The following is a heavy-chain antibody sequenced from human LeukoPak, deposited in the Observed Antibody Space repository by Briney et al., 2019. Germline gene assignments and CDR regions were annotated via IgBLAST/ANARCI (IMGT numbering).Heavy chain of an antibody. CDR1: GFTFDDYA. CDR3: ARAGTTARPYYYDSSGYYYVEDI. Sequence: GRSLRLSCAASGFTFDDYAMHWVRQAPGKGLEWVSGISWNSGSIGYADSVKGRFTIPRDNAKNTLYLQMNSLRAEDTAVYYCARAGTTARPYYYDSSGYYYVEDIWGQGTMVTVSS. CDR2: ISWNSGSI. V-gene: IGHV3-9*01. J-gene: IGHJ3*02. D-gene: IGHD3-22*01.